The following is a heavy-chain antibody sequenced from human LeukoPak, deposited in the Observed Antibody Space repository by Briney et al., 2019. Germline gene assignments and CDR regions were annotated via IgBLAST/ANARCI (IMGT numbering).Heavy chain of an antibody. CDR2: INPNSGGT. CDR1: GYTFTGYY. CDR3: ARSPTEYSSSFDY. V-gene: IGHV1-2*04. Sequence: ASVKVSCKASGYTFTGYYMHWVRQAPGQGLEWMGWINPNSGGTNYAQKFQGWVTMTRDTSISTAYMELSRLRSDDTAVYHCARSPTEYSSSFDYWGQGTLVTVSS. D-gene: IGHD5-18*01. J-gene: IGHJ4*02.